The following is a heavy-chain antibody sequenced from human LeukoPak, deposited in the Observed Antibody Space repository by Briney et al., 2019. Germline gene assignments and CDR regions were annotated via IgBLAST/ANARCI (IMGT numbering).Heavy chain of an antibody. J-gene: IGHJ4*02. D-gene: IGHD3-10*01. Sequence: GGSLRLSCAASGFTFSSYAMSWVRQAPGKGLEWVSGISASGGSTYYADSVKGRFTISRDNSKNTLYLQMNSLRAEDTAVYSCARASGPFDYWGQGTLVTVSS. CDR2: ISASGGST. CDR1: GFTFSSYA. V-gene: IGHV3-23*01. CDR3: ARASGPFDY.